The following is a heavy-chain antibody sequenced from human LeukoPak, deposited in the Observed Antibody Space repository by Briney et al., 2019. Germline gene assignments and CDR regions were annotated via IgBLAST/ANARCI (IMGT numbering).Heavy chain of an antibody. J-gene: IGHJ4*02. CDR2: IYYSGST. CDR3: ARVPIVGAIY. V-gene: IGHV4-59*01. CDR1: GGSISSYY. D-gene: IGHD1-26*01. Sequence: SETLSLTCTVSGGSISSYYWSWIRQPPGKGLEWIGYIYYSGSTNYNPSLKSRVTISVDTSKNQFSLKLSSVTAADTAAYYCARVPIVGAIYWGQGTLVTVSS.